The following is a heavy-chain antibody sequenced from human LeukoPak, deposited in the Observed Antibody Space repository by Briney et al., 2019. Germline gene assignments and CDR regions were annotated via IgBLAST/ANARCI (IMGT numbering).Heavy chain of an antibody. V-gene: IGHV3-23*01. J-gene: IGHJ4*02. D-gene: IGHD1-26*01. Sequence: PGGSLRLSCAASGFTFSSYAMSWVRQAPGKGLEWVSAISGSGGSTYYADSVKGRFTFSRDNSKNTLYLQMNSLRAEDTAVYYCASGRAWELYYFDYWGQGTLVTVSS. CDR1: GFTFSSYA. CDR2: ISGSGGST. CDR3: ASGRAWELYYFDY.